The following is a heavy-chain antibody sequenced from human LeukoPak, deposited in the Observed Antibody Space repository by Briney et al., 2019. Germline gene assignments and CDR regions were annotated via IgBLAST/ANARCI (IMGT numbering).Heavy chain of an antibody. CDR1: GYTFTSYY. CDR3: AIGYCRGGSCDDEPGDAFDI. Sequence: GASVKVSCKASGYTFTSYYMHWVRQAPGQGLEWMGIINPSGGSTSYAQKFQGRVTMTRDMSTSTVYMELSSLRSEDTAVYYCAIGYCRGGSCDDEPGDAFDIWGQGTMVAVSS. V-gene: IGHV1-46*01. J-gene: IGHJ3*02. CDR2: INPSGGST. D-gene: IGHD2-15*01.